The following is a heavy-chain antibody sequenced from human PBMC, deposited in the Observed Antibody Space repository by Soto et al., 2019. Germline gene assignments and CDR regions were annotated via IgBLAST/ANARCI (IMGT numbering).Heavy chain of an antibody. CDR3: AKQKTTVTRYDAFYI. D-gene: IGHD4-17*01. CDR1: GFTFSSYA. Sequence: EVQLLESGGGLVQPGGSLRLSCAASGFTFSSYAMSRVRQAPGKGLGWVSAISGSGGSTYFADSVKGRFTIARDNSKNTLYLQMNSLRAEDTAIYYCAKQKTTVTRYDAFYIWGQGTMVTVSS. CDR2: ISGSGGST. J-gene: IGHJ3*02. V-gene: IGHV3-23*01.